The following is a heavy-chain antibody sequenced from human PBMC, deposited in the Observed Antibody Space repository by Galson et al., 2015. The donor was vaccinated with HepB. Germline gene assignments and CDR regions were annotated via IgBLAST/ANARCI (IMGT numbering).Heavy chain of an antibody. D-gene: IGHD4-11*01. CDR3: ASNTVTTSPYFYDYMDV. Sequence: TLSLTCTVSGASISSGGFYWSWVRQHPGKGLEWIGYIYYSGSSNYNPSLKSRVTISVDTSKNQFSLRLSSVTAADTAVYYCASNTVTTSPYFYDYMDVWGKGTTVTVSS. V-gene: IGHV4-31*03. CDR1: GASISSGGFY. CDR2: IYYSGSS. J-gene: IGHJ6*03.